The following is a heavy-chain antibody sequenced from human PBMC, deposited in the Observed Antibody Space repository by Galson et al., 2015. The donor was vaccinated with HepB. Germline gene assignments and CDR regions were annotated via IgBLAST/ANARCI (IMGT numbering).Heavy chain of an antibody. J-gene: IGHJ4*02. D-gene: IGHD3-9*01. CDR1: GFTFSGYS. CDR2: ISFTNNFI. CDR3: ARDARPRYGPLPGFHVFDY. V-gene: IGHV3-21*01. Sequence: SLRLSCAASGFTFSGYSMNWVRQAPGKGLEWVSSISFTNNFINYADSVKGRFTISGDKAKNSLYLQMRSLRAEDTAVYYCARDARPRYGPLPGFHVFDYWGQGIPVAVSS.